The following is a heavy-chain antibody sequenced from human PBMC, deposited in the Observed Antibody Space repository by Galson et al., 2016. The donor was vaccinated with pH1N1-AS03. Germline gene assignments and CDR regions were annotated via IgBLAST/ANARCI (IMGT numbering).Heavy chain of an antibody. CDR3: ARALRIEAASLYYFEY. CDR2: IYYTGST. D-gene: IGHD6-13*01. CDR1: GGSISTYD. J-gene: IGHJ4*02. V-gene: IGHV4-59*01. Sequence: ETLSLTCTVSGGSISTYDWSWVRQPPGKGPEWIGNIYYTGSTNYNPSLRSRVSISVDTSKNQFSLNMTSVTAAETAVYYCARALRIEAASLYYFEYWGQGTLVAVSS.